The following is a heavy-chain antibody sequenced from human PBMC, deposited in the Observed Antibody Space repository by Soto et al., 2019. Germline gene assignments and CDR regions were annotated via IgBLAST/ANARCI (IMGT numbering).Heavy chain of an antibody. V-gene: IGHV3-48*02. D-gene: IGHD2-15*01. Sequence: GTLRLTCAASGFTVSSNYMDGVRQAPGKGPEWIAYISTTSFTIYYADSVKGRFTISRDNDRNSLYLEMNSLRDEDTAVYYCARDRCYDGTCYSASDSWGQGTLVTVSS. CDR3: ARDRCYDGTCYSASDS. CDR1: GFTVSSNY. J-gene: IGHJ5*01. CDR2: ISTTSFTI.